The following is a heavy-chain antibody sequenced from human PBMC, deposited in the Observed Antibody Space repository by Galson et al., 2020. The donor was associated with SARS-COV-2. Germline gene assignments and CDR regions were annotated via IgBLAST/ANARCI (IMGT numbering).Heavy chain of an antibody. CDR3: ARGRRYCSSTSCQKRYYYYYYMDV. CDR1: GGSFSGYY. CDR2: INHSGST. J-gene: IGHJ6*03. V-gene: IGHV4-34*01. D-gene: IGHD2-2*01. Sequence: SETLSLTCAVYGGSFSGYYWSWIRQPPGKGLEWIGEINHSGSTNYNPSLKSRVTISVDTSKNQFSLKLSSVTAADTAVYYCARGRRYCSSTSCQKRYYYYYYMDVWGKGTTVTVSS.